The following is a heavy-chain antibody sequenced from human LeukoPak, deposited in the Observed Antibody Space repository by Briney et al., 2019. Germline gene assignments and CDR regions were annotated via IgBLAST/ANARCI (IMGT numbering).Heavy chain of an antibody. CDR3: AKDWGSWFGYYFDY. CDR2: MSGSSGGT. J-gene: IGHJ4*02. D-gene: IGHD3-10*01. CDR1: GFIFTSHA. V-gene: IGHV3-23*01. Sequence: GGSLRLSCAASGFIFTSHAMSWVRQAPGKGLEWVSSMSGSSGGTYYADSVKGRFTISRDNSKSTVYLQMSSLRADDTAVYYCAKDWGSWFGYYFDYWGQGTLVTVSS.